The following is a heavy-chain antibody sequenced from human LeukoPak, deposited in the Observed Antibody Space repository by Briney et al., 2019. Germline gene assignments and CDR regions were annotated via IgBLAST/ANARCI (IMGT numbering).Heavy chain of an antibody. V-gene: IGHV3-48*03. J-gene: IGHJ4*02. Sequence: GGSLRLSCAASGFTFSSYEMNWVRQAPGKGLEWVSYISSSGSTIYYADSVKGRFTISRDNAKNSLYLQMNSLRAEDTAVYYCARLGPDDVIDYWGQGTLVTVSS. CDR1: GFTFSSYE. CDR2: ISSSGSTI. CDR3: ARLGPDDVIDY. D-gene: IGHD3-10*02.